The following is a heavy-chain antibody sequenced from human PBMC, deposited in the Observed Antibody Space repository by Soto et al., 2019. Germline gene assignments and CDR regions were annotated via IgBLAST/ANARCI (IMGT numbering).Heavy chain of an antibody. CDR2: ISSGSDYL. Sequence: EVQLVESGGGLVKPGGSLRLSCAAFEFNFNSYAMHWVRQSPGKGLEWVAFISSGSDYLYYADSVKGRFTVSRDNAKSSLYLQMNSLTDDDTALYYCASEFCSGGSCYSRIFDYWGQGSLVTVSS. V-gene: IGHV3-21*02. D-gene: IGHD2-15*01. CDR1: EFNFNSYA. J-gene: IGHJ4*02. CDR3: ASEFCSGGSCYSRIFDY.